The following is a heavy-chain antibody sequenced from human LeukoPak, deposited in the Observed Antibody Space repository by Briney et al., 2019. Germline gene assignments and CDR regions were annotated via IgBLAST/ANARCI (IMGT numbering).Heavy chain of an antibody. J-gene: IGHJ3*02. CDR2: IIPIFHTA. Sequence: ASVKVSCKASGYIFTGYDIHWLRQAPGQGLEWMGRIIPIFHTANYAQKFQGRVTITTEQSTSTAYMELSSLRSEDTAVYYCARDIPGSSGYFNDAFDMWGQGTMVTVSS. V-gene: IGHV1-69*05. CDR1: GYIFTGYD. CDR3: ARDIPGSSGYFNDAFDM. D-gene: IGHD3-22*01.